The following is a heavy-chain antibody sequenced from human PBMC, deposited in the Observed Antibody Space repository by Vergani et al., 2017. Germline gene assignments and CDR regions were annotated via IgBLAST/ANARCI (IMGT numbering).Heavy chain of an antibody. Sequence: EVQLLESGGGLVQPGGSLRLSCAASGFTFSSYAMSWVRQAPGKGLEWVSAISGSGGSTYYADSVKGLFTLSRDNSKNTLYLQMNSLRAEDTAVYYCAKDLWGGLGGIFDYWGQGTLVTVSS. CDR3: AKDLWGGLGGIFDY. V-gene: IGHV3-23*01. CDR1: GFTFSSYA. J-gene: IGHJ4*02. CDR2: ISGSGGST. D-gene: IGHD3-16*01.